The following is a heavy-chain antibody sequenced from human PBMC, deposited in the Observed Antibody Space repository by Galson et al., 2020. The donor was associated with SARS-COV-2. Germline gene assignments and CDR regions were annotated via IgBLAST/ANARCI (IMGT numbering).Heavy chain of an antibody. CDR1: GGSISSSSYY. CDR2: IYYRGST. D-gene: IGHD5-18*01. CDR3: ARDRGYSYGPDY. Sequence: ASETLSLTCTVSGGSISSSSYYWGWIRPPPGKGLEWIGSIYYRGSTYYNPSLKSRVTISVDTSKNQFSLKLSSVTAADTAVYYCARDRGYSYGPDYWGQGTLVTVSS. J-gene: IGHJ4*02. V-gene: IGHV4-39*07.